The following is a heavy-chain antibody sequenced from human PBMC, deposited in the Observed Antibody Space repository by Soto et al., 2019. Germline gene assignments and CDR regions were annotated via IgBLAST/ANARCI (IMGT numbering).Heavy chain of an antibody. D-gene: IGHD1-7*01. Sequence: GASVKVSCKASGYTFISYAMHWVRQAPGQRLEWMGWINGGNGNTKYSQRFQGRVTITGDTSASTAYMELSSLRSEDTVVYYCATQSGTTENYGMDFWGQGTTVPVSS. CDR3: ATQSGTTENYGMDF. V-gene: IGHV1-3*01. J-gene: IGHJ6*02. CDR2: INGGNGNT. CDR1: GYTFISYA.